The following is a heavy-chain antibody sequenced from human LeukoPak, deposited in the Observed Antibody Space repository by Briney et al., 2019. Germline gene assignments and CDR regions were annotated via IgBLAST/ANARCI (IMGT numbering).Heavy chain of an antibody. CDR1: GYSISSGYY. V-gene: IGHV3-7*01. D-gene: IGHD3/OR15-3a*01. CDR2: TKQDGSEK. J-gene: IGHJ4*02. Sequence: PSETLSLTCAVSGYSISSGYYWGWIRQPPGKGLEWVANTKQDGSEKYYVDSVKGRFTISRDNARNSLYLQMNSLRAEDTAVYYCARDGLPFDSWGQGTLVTVSS. CDR3: ARDGLPFDS.